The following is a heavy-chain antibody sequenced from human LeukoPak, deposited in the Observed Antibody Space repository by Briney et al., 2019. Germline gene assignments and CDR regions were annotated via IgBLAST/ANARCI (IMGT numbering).Heavy chain of an antibody. CDR3: ARDRFTGATSSTWFDP. D-gene: IGHD1-26*01. CDR1: GFAFSSYA. Sequence: PGGSLRLSCAASGFAFSSYAMHRVRQAPGKGLEWVAVISYDGSNKYYADSVQGRFTISRDNSKNTLYLQMNSLRAEDTAVYYCARDRFTGATSSTWFDPWGQGTLVTVSS. V-gene: IGHV3-30*01. CDR2: ISYDGSNK. J-gene: IGHJ5*02.